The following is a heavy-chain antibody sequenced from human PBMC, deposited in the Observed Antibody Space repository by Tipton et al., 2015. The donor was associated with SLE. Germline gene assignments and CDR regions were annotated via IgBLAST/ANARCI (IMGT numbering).Heavy chain of an antibody. D-gene: IGHD3-10*01. Sequence: SLRLSCAASGFSVSSNYMSWVRQAPGKGLEWVSVIYSGGSTYYADSVKGRFTISRDNSKNTLYLQMNSLRPEDTAVYYCAKEESGYYYYYYGMDVWGHGTTVTVSS. CDR3: AKEESGYYYYYYGMDV. J-gene: IGHJ6*02. CDR2: IYSGGST. V-gene: IGHV3-53*05. CDR1: GFSVSSNY.